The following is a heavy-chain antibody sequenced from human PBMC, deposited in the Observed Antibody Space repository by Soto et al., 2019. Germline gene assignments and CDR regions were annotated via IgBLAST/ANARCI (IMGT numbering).Heavy chain of an antibody. Sequence: SETLSLTCTVSGGSISSGDYYWSWIRQPPGKGLEWIGYIYYSGSTYYNPSLKSRVTISVDTSKNQFSLKLSSVTAADTAVYYCARDDYKYSSSYYGMDVWGQGTTVTVSS. V-gene: IGHV4-30-4*01. CDR2: IYYSGST. CDR1: GGSISSGDYY. CDR3: ARDDYKYSSSYYGMDV. J-gene: IGHJ6*02. D-gene: IGHD6-13*01.